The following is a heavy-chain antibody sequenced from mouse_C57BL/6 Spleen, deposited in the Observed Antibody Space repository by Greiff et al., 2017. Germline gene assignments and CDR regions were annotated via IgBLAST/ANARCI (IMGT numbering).Heavy chain of an antibody. V-gene: IGHV5-16*01. J-gene: IGHJ2*01. Sequence: EVQVVESEGGLVQPGSSMKLSCTASGFTFSDYYMAWVRQVPEKGLEWVANINYDGSSTYYLDSLKSRFIISRDNAKNILYLQMSSLKSEDTATYYCARYYYGSQYYFDYWGQGTTRTVSS. CDR3: ARYYYGSQYYFDY. CDR2: INYDGSST. D-gene: IGHD1-1*01. CDR1: GFTFSDYY.